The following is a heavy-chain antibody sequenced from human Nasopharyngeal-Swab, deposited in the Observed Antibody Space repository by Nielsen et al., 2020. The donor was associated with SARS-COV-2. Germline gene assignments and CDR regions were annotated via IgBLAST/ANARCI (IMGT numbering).Heavy chain of an antibody. CDR3: ARSKISPSSYYDSSGYYGPYGMDV. D-gene: IGHD3-22*01. J-gene: IGHJ6*02. Sequence: GESLKISCAASGFIFTSYNMNWVRQAPAKGLEWVSSISFSSSYIYYADSVKGRFTLSRDNAKKSLYLQMNSLRAEDSAVYYCARSKISPSSYYDSSGYYGPYGMDVWGQGTTVTVSS. V-gene: IGHV3-21*01. CDR2: ISFSSSYI. CDR1: GFIFTSYN.